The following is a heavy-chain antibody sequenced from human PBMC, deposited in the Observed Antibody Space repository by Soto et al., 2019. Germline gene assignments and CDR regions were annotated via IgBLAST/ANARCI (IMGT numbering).Heavy chain of an antibody. CDR2: IYYSGST. Sequence: QVQLQESGPGLVKPSETLSLTCTVSGGSISSYYWSWIRQPPGKGLEWIGYIYYSGSTNYNPSLKSRVTISVDTSKNHFSLKLSSVTAADTAVYYCARKEREQRWLPHAGGYFDYWGQGTLVTVSS. D-gene: IGHD5-18*01. CDR3: ARKEREQRWLPHAGGYFDY. J-gene: IGHJ4*02. V-gene: IGHV4-59*01. CDR1: GGSISSYY.